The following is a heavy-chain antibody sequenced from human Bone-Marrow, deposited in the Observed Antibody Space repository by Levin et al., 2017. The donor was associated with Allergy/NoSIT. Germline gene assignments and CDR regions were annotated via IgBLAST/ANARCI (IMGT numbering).Heavy chain of an antibody. D-gene: IGHD3-22*01. CDR2: ISGSGGAT. CDR1: GFTFSSYA. Sequence: GGSLRLSCAASGFTFSSYAMTWVRQAPGKGLEWVSTISGSGGATYYADSVKGRFTISRDNSKNTVYLQMNGLRAEDTAVYSCAKGGGYTWKDHFDYWGQGTLVTVSS. CDR3: AKGGGYTWKDHFDY. V-gene: IGHV3-23*01. J-gene: IGHJ4*02.